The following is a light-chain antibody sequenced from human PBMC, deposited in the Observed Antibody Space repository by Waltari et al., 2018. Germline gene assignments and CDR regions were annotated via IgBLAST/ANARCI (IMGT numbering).Light chain of an antibody. CDR2: GATGGIVG. CDR1: SGYSNYK. Sequence: QPVLTQPPSASASLGAPVTPTCTLSSGYSNYKGAWYQQRPGKGPRLVRRGATGGIVGSKGDGIPDRFSVVGSGLNRYLTIKNIQEEDESDYHCGADHGSGSNFVVFGGGTKLTVL. J-gene: IGLJ2*01. V-gene: IGLV9-49*01. CDR3: GADHGSGSNFVV.